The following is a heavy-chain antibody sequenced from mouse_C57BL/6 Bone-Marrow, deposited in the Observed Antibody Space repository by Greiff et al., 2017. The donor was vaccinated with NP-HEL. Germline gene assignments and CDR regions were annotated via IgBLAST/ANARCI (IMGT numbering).Heavy chain of an antibody. CDR1: GFTFSDYY. V-gene: IGHV5-16*01. CDR2: INYDGSST. Sequence: EVKLMESEGGLMQPGSSMKLSCTASGFTFSDYYMAWVRQVPEKGLEWVANINYDGSSTYYLDSLKSRFIISRDNAKNILYLQMSSLKSEDTATYYCARARYYGNVRYYFDYWGQGTTLTVSS. CDR3: ARARYYGNVRYYFDY. D-gene: IGHD1-1*01. J-gene: IGHJ2*01.